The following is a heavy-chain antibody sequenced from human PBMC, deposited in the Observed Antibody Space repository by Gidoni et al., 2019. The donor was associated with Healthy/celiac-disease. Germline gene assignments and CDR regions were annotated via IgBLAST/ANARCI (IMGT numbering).Heavy chain of an antibody. J-gene: IGHJ3*02. CDR2: ISSSSSYI. D-gene: IGHD5-12*01. CDR3: ARGVDGAFDI. Sequence: EVQLVESGGGLVKPQGSLRLSCAASGFTFSSYSMNWVRQAPGKGLDGVSSISSSSSYIYYADSVKGRFTISRDNAKNSLYLQMNSLRAEDTAVYYCARGVDGAFDIWGQGTMVTVSS. V-gene: IGHV3-21*01. CDR1: GFTFSSYS.